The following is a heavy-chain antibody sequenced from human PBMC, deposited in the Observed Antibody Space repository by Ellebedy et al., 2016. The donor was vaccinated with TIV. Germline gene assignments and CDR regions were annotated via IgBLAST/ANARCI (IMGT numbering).Heavy chain of an antibody. CDR2: IFSDERDT. D-gene: IGHD2-15*01. CDR1: GFSIRGNW. V-gene: IGHV3-74*03. Sequence: GGSLRLXXAASGFSIRGNWIYWVRQGPGKGLVWVSRIFSDERDTTYADSVKGRFTVSRDNARNIGYLQMTNLKAEDTAVYYCLSNGRYSYWGPGTMVTVST. J-gene: IGHJ4*02. CDR3: LSNGRYSY.